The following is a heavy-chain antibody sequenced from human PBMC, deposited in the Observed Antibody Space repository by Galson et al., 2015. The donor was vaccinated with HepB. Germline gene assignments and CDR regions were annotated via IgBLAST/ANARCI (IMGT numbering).Heavy chain of an antibody. CDR1: GYSFTSYW. CDR3: ARHLTSAAVGGYYSYYGMDV. D-gene: IGHD6-13*01. J-gene: IGHJ6*02. CDR2: IYPGDSDT. V-gene: IGHV5-51*01. Sequence: QSGAEVKKPGESLKISCKGSGYSFTSYWIVWVRQMPGKGLEWMGLIYPGDSDTRCSPSFQGQATISADKSITTAYLQWSSLKASDTAMYYCARHLTSAAVGGYYSYYGMDVWGQGTTVTVFS.